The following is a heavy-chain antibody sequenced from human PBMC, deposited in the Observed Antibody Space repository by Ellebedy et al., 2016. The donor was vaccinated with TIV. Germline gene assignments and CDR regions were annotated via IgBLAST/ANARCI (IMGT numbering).Heavy chain of an antibody. V-gene: IGHV1-2*02. CDR1: GYIFTGYY. D-gene: IGHD2-2*01. CDR3: ARDPCSTTSCPWSDP. Sequence: ASVKVSCKASGYIFTGYYMHWVRQAPGQRLEWMGWINPNSGGTNYAQKFQGRVTMTRDTSISTAYMELSRLRSDDTAVYYCARDPCSTTSCPWSDPWGQGTLVTVSS. CDR2: INPNSGGT. J-gene: IGHJ5*02.